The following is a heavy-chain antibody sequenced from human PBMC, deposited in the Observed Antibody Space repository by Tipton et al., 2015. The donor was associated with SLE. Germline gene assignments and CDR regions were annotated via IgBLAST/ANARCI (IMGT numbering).Heavy chain of an antibody. Sequence: SLRLSCAASGFTFSSYAMHWVRQAPGKGLEYVSAISSNGGSTYYADSVKGRFTISRDNSKNTLYLQMSSLRAEDTAVYYCVKPYDFWSGYYNYGMDVWGQGTTVTVSS. CDR1: GFTFSSYA. V-gene: IGHV3-64D*08. D-gene: IGHD3-3*01. CDR3: VKPYDFWSGYYNYGMDV. J-gene: IGHJ6*02. CDR2: ISSNGGST.